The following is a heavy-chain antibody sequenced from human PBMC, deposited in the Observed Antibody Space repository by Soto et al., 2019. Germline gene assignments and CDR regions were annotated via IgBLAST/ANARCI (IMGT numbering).Heavy chain of an antibody. V-gene: IGHV1-18*01. J-gene: IGHJ6*03. CDR1: GYTFTSYG. CDR3: ARVFLEWSYYYYYYMDV. D-gene: IGHD3-3*01. Sequence: ASVKVSRKASGYTFTSYGISWVRLAPGQGLEWMGWISAYNGNTNYAQNLQGRVTMTTDTSTSTAYMELRSLRSDDTAVYYCARVFLEWSYYYYYYMDVWGKGTTVTVSS. CDR2: ISAYNGNT.